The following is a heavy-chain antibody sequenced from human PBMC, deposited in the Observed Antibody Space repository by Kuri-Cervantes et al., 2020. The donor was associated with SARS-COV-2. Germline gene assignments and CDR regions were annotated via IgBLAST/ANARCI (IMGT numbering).Heavy chain of an antibody. CDR3: ASRGCSSTSCYTNWFDP. CDR1: GYTFTGYY. J-gene: IGHJ5*02. CDR2: INPNSGGT. V-gene: IGHV1-2*02. Sequence: ASVKVSCKASGYTFTGYYMHWVRQAPGQGLEWMGWINPNSGGTNYAQKFQGRVTMTRDTSISTAYMELSRLRSDDTAVYYCASRGCSSTSCYTNWFDPWGQGTLVTVSS. D-gene: IGHD2-2*02.